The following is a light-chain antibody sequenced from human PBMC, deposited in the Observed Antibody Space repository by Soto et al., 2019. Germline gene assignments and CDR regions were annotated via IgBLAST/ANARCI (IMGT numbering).Light chain of an antibody. J-gene: IGKJ4*01. CDR1: PSASTY. CDR2: DAS. CDR3: QQPSLT. V-gene: IGKV3-11*01. Sequence: LAPRGRATLSCRGRPSASTYLGWYQQKPGQAHRLLTYDASSRATGTPARFSGSGSGTDFTLTISSLEPEDFAVYYCQQPSLTFGGGTKVEIK.